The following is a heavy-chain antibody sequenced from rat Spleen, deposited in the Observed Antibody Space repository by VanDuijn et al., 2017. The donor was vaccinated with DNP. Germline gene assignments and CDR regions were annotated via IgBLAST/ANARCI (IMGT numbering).Heavy chain of an antibody. CDR2: MWYDGDS. J-gene: IGHJ2*01. D-gene: IGHD1-2*01. Sequence: QVQLKESGPGLVQPSETLSLTCTVSGFSLTRYSVSWIRQPSGKGPEWMGRMWYDGDSMYNSALKSRLSISRDTSKSQVFLKMNSVQTEDTAIYFCARHYTYWGQGVMVTVSS. V-gene: IGHV2-70*01. CDR1: GFSLTRYS. CDR3: ARHYTY.